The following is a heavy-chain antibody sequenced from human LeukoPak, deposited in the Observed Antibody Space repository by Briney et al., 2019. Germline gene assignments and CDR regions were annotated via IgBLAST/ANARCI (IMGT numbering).Heavy chain of an antibody. V-gene: IGHV1-18*01. D-gene: IGHD3-10*01. CDR2: ISAYNGNT. Sequence: ASVKVSCKASGYTFTSYGISWVRQAPGQGFEWMGWISAYNGNTNYAQKLQGRVTMTTDTSTSTAYMELRSLRSDDTAVYYCARVTTMVRGVRPFDYWGQGTLVTVSS. CDR1: GYTFTSYG. J-gene: IGHJ4*02. CDR3: ARVTTMVRGVRPFDY.